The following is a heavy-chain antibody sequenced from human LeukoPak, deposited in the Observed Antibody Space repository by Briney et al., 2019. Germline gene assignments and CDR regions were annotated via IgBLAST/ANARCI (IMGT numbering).Heavy chain of an antibody. V-gene: IGHV3-7*01. J-gene: IGHJ4*02. CDR1: GFTFSSYW. D-gene: IGHD1-26*01. CDR2: IKQDGSEK. CDR3: ARDKIVGATYFDY. Sequence: GGSLRLSCAASGFTFSSYWMSWVRQAPGKGLEWVANIKQDGSEKYYVDSVKGRFTISRDNAKDSLYLQMNSLRAEDTAVYYCARDKIVGATYFDYWGQGTLVTVSS.